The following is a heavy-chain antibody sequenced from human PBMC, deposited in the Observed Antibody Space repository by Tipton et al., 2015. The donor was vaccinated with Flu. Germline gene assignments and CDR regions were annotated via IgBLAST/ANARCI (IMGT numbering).Heavy chain of an antibody. D-gene: IGHD5-24*01. CDR2: IHYSGST. Sequence: GLVKPSETLSLTCTISGGPISTYFWTWVRQPPGKGLEWIGNIHYSGSTNYNPSLKSRLTISIDTSENQFSLKLTSVTIADTAVYYCARGAGWLDHLALNYYYGMDVWGQGTTVTVSS. V-gene: IGHV4-59*01. J-gene: IGHJ6*02. CDR3: ARGAGWLDHLALNYYYGMDV. CDR1: GGPISTYF.